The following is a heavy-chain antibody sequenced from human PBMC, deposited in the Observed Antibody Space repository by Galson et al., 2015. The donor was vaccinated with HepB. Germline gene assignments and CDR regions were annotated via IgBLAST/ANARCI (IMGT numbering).Heavy chain of an antibody. V-gene: IGHV1-69*04. CDR3: ASLDYGGNSDHYYFDY. D-gene: IGHD4-23*01. CDR1: GGTFSSYA. CDR2: IIPILGIA. J-gene: IGHJ4*02. Sequence: SVKVSCKASGGTFSSYAISWVRQAPGQGLEWMGRIIPILGIANYAQKFQGRVTITADKSTSTAYMELSSLRSEDTAVYYCASLDYGGNSDHYYFDYWGQGTLVTVSS.